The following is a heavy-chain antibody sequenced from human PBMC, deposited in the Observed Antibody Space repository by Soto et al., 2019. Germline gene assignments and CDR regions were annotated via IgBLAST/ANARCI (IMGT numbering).Heavy chain of an antibody. J-gene: IGHJ6*02. D-gene: IGHD3-9*01. CDR2: MNPNSGNT. V-gene: IGHV1-8*01. Sequence: ASVKVSCKASGYTFTSYDINWVRQAIGQGLEWMGWMNPNSGNTGYAQKFQGRVTMTRNTSISTAYMELSSLRSEDTAVYYCARGNDILTGYYYYYGMDVWGQGTTVTVSS. CDR3: ARGNDILTGYYYYYGMDV. CDR1: GYTFTSYD.